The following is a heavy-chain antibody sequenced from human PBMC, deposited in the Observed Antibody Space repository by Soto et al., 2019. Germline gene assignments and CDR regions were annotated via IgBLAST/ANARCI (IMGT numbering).Heavy chain of an antibody. CDR3: AREPRRAYDILTGYYMGYYYYGMDV. CDR1: GGTFSSYS. Sequence: SVKVSCKASGGTFSSYSISWVRQAPGQGLEWMGGIIPIFGTANYAQKFQGRVTITADKSTSTAYMELSSLRSEDTAVYYCAREPRRAYDILTGYYMGYYYYGMDVWGQGTTVTVSS. V-gene: IGHV1-69*06. D-gene: IGHD3-9*01. J-gene: IGHJ6*02. CDR2: IIPIFGTA.